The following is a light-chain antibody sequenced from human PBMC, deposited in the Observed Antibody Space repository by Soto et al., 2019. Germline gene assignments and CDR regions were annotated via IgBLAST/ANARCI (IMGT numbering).Light chain of an antibody. CDR2: DNV. CDR3: GSWDNILRAYV. CDR1: GSNLGRNY. Sequence: QSVLTQPPSVSATQGQKVTISCSGSGSNLGRNYVSWYQQLPGTAPKLLIYDNVYRFSGIPDRFSASKSGTSATLGITGLQTGDEGDYYCGSWDNILRAYVFGTGTKLTVL. V-gene: IGLV1-51*01. J-gene: IGLJ1*01.